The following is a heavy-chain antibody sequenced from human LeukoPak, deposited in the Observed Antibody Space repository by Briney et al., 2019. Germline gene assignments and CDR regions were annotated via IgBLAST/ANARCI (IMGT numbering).Heavy chain of an antibody. CDR1: RFTFNTYA. CDR3: AKFFGARRTDDAFDL. CDR2: ITTSGDAT. V-gene: IGHV3-23*01. Sequence: PGGSLRLSCAASRFTFNTYAMTWVRQAPGMGLEWVSTITTSGDATYYADSVKGRFTISRENSKNTLYLQMNSLRAEDTATYYCAKFFGARRTDDAFDLWGQGTRVIVSA. J-gene: IGHJ3*01. D-gene: IGHD6-6*01.